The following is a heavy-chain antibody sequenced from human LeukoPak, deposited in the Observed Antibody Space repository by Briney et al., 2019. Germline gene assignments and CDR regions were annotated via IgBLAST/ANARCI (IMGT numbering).Heavy chain of an antibody. D-gene: IGHD2-15*01. V-gene: IGHV6-1*01. J-gene: IGHJ5*02. Sequence: SQTLSLTCAISGDSVSSNSADWNWIRQSPSRGLEWLGRTYYRSTWRNDYAVSVKSRITIKPDTSKNQFSLQLNSVTPEDTAVYYCARTTYCSGGRCYPYNWFDPWGQGTLVTVSS. CDR1: GDSVSSNSAD. CDR3: ARTTYCSGGRCYPYNWFDP. CDR2: TYYRSTWRN.